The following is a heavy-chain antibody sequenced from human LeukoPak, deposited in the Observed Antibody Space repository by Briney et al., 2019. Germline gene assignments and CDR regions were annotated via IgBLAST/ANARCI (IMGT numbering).Heavy chain of an antibody. Sequence: GGSLRLSCAASGFTFSNYWMTWVRQAPGRGLEWVANIKQDGSEKYYVDSVKGRFTVSRDNAKNSLFLQMNSLRAEDTAVYYCAREENYDSFDYWGQGTLVTVSS. CDR2: IKQDGSEK. CDR3: AREENYDSFDY. CDR1: GFTFSNYW. J-gene: IGHJ4*02. D-gene: IGHD5-12*01. V-gene: IGHV3-7*01.